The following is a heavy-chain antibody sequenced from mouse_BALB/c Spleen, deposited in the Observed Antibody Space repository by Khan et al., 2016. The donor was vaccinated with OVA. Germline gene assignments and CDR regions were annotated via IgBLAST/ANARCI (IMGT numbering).Heavy chain of an antibody. V-gene: IGHV2-4-1*01. J-gene: IGHJ1*01. Sequence: QVQLKESGPGLVQPSQSLSITCTVTDFSLSTYGIHWVRQSPGKGLEWLGVIWSGGSTDYNAAFISRLSISKDNSKRQVFFKMNSLQTDDTAIYXCTRVYYRYDRYFDVWGAGTTVTVAS. CDR3: TRVYYRYDRYFDV. D-gene: IGHD2-14*01. CDR2: IWSGGST. CDR1: DFSLSTYG.